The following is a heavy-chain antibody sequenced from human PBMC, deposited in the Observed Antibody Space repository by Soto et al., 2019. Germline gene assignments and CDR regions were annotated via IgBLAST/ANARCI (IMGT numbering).Heavy chain of an antibody. Sequence: GGSLRLSCAASGFTFSSYGMNWVRQAPGKGLEWVSYISSSSSTIYYADSVKGRFTISRDNAKNSLYLQMDSLRAEDTAVYYCARDSALLWFGEIPPPYYFDYWGQGTLVTVSS. CDR1: GFTFSSYG. V-gene: IGHV3-48*01. CDR3: ARDSALLWFGEIPPPYYFDY. J-gene: IGHJ4*02. CDR2: ISSSSSTI. D-gene: IGHD3-10*01.